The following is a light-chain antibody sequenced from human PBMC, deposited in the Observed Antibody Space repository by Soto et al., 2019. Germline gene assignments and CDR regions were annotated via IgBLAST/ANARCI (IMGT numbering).Light chain of an antibody. J-gene: IGKJ5*01. V-gene: IGKV2-30*01. CDR2: KVS. Sequence: DVVVTQSPLSLPVTLGQPASISCRSSQSLGYSDGNTYLNWFHQRPGQSPRRLIFKVSSRDSGVPDRFSGSGSGTDFTLRISRVEAEDVGVYYCMHGTHWPLTFGQGTRLEIK. CDR1: QSLGYSDGNTY. CDR3: MHGTHWPLT.